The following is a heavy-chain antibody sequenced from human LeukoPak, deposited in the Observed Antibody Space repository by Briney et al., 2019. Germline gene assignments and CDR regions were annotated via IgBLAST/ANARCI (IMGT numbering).Heavy chain of an antibody. CDR3: ARQEVRFLEWLSTGSFDY. J-gene: IGHJ4*02. Sequence: KPSETLSLTCAVSGYSISSGYYWGWIRQPPGKGLEWIGSIYHSGSTYYNPSLKSRVTISVDTSKNQFSLKLSSVTAEDTAVYYCARQEVRFLEWLSTGSFDYWGQGTLVTVSS. CDR1: GYSISSGYY. CDR2: IYHSGST. D-gene: IGHD3-3*01. V-gene: IGHV4-38-2*01.